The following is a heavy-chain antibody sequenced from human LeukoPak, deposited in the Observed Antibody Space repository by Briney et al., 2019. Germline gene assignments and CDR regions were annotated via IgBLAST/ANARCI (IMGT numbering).Heavy chain of an antibody. D-gene: IGHD3-16*02. V-gene: IGHV4-59*01. CDR2: IYYSGST. Sequence: SETLSLTCTVSGVSISSYYWSCIRQPPGKGLEWSGYIYYSGSTNYKPSLKSRVTISVDTPTNQFSLKMRSVTAADTAVYYCARGDPDYYGWGSYRWDAFDIWGQGTMVTVSS. CDR1: GVSISSYY. CDR3: ARGDPDYYGWGSYRWDAFDI. J-gene: IGHJ3*02.